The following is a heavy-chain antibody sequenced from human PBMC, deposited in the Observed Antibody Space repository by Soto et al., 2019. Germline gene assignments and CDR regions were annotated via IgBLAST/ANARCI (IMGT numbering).Heavy chain of an antibody. CDR3: ASVDSMTTVTYYYYYGMDV. CDR2: INPSGGST. D-gene: IGHD4-17*01. Sequence: GASVKVSCKASGYTFTSYYMHWVRQAPGQGLEWMGIINPSGGSTSYAQKFQGRVTMTRDTSTSTAYMELSSLRSEDTAVYYCASVDSMTTVTYYYYYGMDVWGQGTTVTVSS. CDR1: GYTFTSYY. V-gene: IGHV1-46*01. J-gene: IGHJ6*02.